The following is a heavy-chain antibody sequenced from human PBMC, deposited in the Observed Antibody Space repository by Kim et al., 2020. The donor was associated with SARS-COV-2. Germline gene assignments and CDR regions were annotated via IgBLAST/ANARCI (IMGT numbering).Heavy chain of an antibody. CDR1: GLTVSDSF. D-gene: IGHD3-10*01. Sequence: GGSLRLSCAASGLTVSDSFMSWVRQAPGKGLEWVSVIYSGGTTYYTDSVKGRFSISRDNSKNTLYLQMNSLRAEDTAVYYCTRDHDFYGSGTYGWFGPWGQGTLVIVSS. J-gene: IGHJ5*02. CDR3: TRDHDFYGSGTYGWFGP. V-gene: IGHV3-53*01. CDR2: IYSGGTT.